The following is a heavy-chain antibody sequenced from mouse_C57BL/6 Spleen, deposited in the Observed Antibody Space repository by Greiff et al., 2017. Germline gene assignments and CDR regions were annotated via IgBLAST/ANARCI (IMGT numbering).Heavy chain of an antibody. CDR2: IYPRDGST. CDR3: ARGGSSPHWYFDV. V-gene: IGHV1-85*01. D-gene: IGHD1-1*01. J-gene: IGHJ1*01. CDR1: GYTFTSYD. Sequence: QVQLQQSGPELVKPGASVKLSCKASGYTFTSYDINWVKQRPGQGLEWIGWIYPRDGSTKYNEKFKGKATLTVDTTSSTAYMELHSLTSEDSAVYFCARGGSSPHWYFDVWGPGTTVTVSS.